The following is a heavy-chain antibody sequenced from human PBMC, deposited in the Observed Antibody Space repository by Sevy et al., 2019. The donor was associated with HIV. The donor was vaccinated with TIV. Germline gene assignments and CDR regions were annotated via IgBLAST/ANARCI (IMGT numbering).Heavy chain of an antibody. CDR1: GYSISSGYQ. Sequence: SETLSLTCAVPGYSISSGYQWGWIRQPPGKGLEWIGTIYHSGSTYYNPSLKSRVTISVDTSKNQFSLKLNSMTAADTAVYFCARVAAYWGQGILVTVFS. J-gene: IGHJ4*02. D-gene: IGHD6-25*01. CDR3: ARVAAY. CDR2: IYHSGST. V-gene: IGHV4-38-2*01.